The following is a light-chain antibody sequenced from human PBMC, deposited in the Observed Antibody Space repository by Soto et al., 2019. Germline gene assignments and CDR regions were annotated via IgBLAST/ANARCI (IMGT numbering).Light chain of an antibody. J-gene: IGKJ1*01. V-gene: IGKV1-5*03. CDR3: QQYNIYWT. CDR2: KAS. CDR1: QSISSW. Sequence: DIQMTQSPSTLSASVGDRVTITCRASQSISSWLAWYQQKPGKAPKLLIYKASSVESGVPSRFSGSGSGPEFTLTIRSLQPDDCATYYCQQYNIYWTFGQGTKVEIK.